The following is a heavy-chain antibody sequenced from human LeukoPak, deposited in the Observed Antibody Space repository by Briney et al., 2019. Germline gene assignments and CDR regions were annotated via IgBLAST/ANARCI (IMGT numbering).Heavy chain of an antibody. Sequence: GGSLRLSCAASGFTPADYAMHSVRQAPGHGLECVSGISWSSGRIGSAATVKGRFTIYRDNAHNSLYLQMNSLRTEDTALYYCAKALNPIYCSRTSCFHHLGENAFDIWGQGTMVTVSS. CDR3: AKALNPIYCSRTSCFHHLGENAFDI. J-gene: IGHJ3*02. CDR1: GFTPADYA. CDR2: ISWSSGRI. V-gene: IGHV3-9*02. D-gene: IGHD2-2*01.